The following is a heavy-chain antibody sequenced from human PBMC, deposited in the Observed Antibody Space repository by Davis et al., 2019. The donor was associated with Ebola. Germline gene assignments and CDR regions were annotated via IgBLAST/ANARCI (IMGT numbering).Heavy chain of an antibody. CDR2: IKQDGSEK. V-gene: IGHV3-7*01. Sequence: GESLKISCAASGFTFSSYWMSWVRQAPGKGLEWVANIKQDGSEKYYVDSVKGRFTISRDNAKNSLYLQMNSLRAEDTAVYYCARDVGVVPAAMTLDVWGPGTTVTVSS. J-gene: IGHJ6*02. CDR1: GFTFSSYW. CDR3: ARDVGVVPAAMTLDV. D-gene: IGHD2-2*01.